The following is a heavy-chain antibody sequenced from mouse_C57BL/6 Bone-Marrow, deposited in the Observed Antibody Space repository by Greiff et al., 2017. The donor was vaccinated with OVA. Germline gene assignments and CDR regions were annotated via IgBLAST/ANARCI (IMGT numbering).Heavy chain of an antibody. J-gene: IGHJ4*01. CDR1: GYTFTSYG. Sequence: VNVVESGAELARPGASVKLSCKASGYTFTSYGISWVKLRTGQGLERIGESYPRSGNTYYNEKFKGKATLTADKSSSTAYMELRSLTSEDSAVYFCAREDFAMDYWGQGTSVTVSS. CDR2: SYPRSGNT. V-gene: IGHV1-81*01. CDR3: AREDFAMDY.